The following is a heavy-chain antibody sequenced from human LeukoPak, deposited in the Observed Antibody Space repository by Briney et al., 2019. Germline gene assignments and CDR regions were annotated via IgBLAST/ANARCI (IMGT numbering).Heavy chain of an antibody. Sequence: GGSLRLSCAASGFTFSRYWMNWARQAPGKGLEWVASINHNGNVNYYVDSVKGRFTISRDNAKNSLYLQMSNLRAEDTAVYFCARGGGLDVWGQGATVTVSS. D-gene: IGHD3-16*01. CDR1: GFTFSRYW. CDR3: ARGGGLDV. V-gene: IGHV3-7*03. J-gene: IGHJ6*02. CDR2: INHNGNVN.